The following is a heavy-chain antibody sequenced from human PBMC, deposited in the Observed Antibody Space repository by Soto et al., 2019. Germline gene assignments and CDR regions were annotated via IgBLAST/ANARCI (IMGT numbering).Heavy chain of an antibody. J-gene: IGHJ1*01. D-gene: IGHD5-12*01. Sequence: GASVKVSCKASGGTFSSYAISWVRQAPGQGLEWMGGIIPIFGTANYAQKFQGRVTITADESTSTAYMELSSLRSEDTAVYYCATPGRDGYNEEYFQHWGQGTLVTVSS. CDR3: ATPGRDGYNEEYFQH. CDR2: IIPIFGTA. CDR1: GGTFSSYA. V-gene: IGHV1-69*13.